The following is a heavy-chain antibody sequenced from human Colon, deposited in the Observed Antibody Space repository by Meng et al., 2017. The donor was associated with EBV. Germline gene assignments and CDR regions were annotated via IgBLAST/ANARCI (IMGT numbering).Heavy chain of an antibody. CDR2: IYHSGST. J-gene: IGHJ4*02. V-gene: IGHV4-30-2*01. CDR3: ARASVDMVYFDS. D-gene: IGHD5-12*01. Sequence: QLQLQESCSGLVKPSQTLSLTCAVSGSSISSGGYSWSWIRQPPGKGLEWLGNIYHSGSTYYNPSLKSRVTISVDRSKNVFSLKLTSVTAADTAVYYCARASVDMVYFDSWGQGILVTVSS. CDR1: GSSISSGGYS.